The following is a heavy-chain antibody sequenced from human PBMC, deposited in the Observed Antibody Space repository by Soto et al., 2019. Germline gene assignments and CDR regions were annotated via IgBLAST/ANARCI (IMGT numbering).Heavy chain of an antibody. J-gene: IGHJ4*02. CDR3: ARATPAGSADF. V-gene: IGHV4-31*03. D-gene: IGHD2-2*01. CDR2: ISYSGSS. CDR1: GGSNIRDGYY. Sequence: QVQLQESGPGLVKPSQTLSLTCTVSGGSNIRDGYYWSWIRQHPGKGLEWIAYISYSGSSYSNPSLKSRVTISADTSKNQFSLRLTSVTAADTAVYSCARATPAGSADFWGQGTLVTVSS.